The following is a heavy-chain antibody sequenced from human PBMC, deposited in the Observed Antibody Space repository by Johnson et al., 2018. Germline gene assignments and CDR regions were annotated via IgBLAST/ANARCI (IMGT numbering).Heavy chain of an antibody. CDR1: GFTFSSYD. D-gene: IGHD2-21*02. Sequence: VQLVESGGGLVQPGGSLRLSCAASGFTFSSYDMHWVRQATGKGLEWVSAIGTAGDTYYPGSVKGRFTISRENAKNSLYLQMNSLRAGDTAVYYCARGDFVEAFDIWGQGTMVTVSS. CDR2: IGTAGDT. CDR3: ARGDFVEAFDI. V-gene: IGHV3-13*01. J-gene: IGHJ3*02.